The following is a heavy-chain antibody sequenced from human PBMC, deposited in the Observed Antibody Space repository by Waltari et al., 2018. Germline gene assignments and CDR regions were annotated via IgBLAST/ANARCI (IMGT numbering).Heavy chain of an antibody. J-gene: IGHJ3*02. V-gene: IGHV4-59*01. CDR1: GGSISSYY. D-gene: IGHD2-2*01. CDR2: IYYSGST. Sequence: QVQLQESGPGLVKPSETLSLTCTVSGGSISSYYWSWIRQPPGKGLEWIGYIYYSGSTNYNPSLKSRVTISVDTSKNQFSLKLSSVTAADTAVYYCARRTLRYCSSTSCYGRDAFDIWGQGTMVTVSS. CDR3: ARRTLRYCSSTSCYGRDAFDI.